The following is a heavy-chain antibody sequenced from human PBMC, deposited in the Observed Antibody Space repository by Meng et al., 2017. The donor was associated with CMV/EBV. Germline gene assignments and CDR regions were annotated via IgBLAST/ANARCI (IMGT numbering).Heavy chain of an antibody. Sequence: QVQPAQWAAALFQPSVTLSLPCAGHGGSFSGYDCSWLRQPPGKGLEWIGEINHSGSTNYNPSLKSRVTISVDTSKNQFSLKLSSVTAADTAVYYCASSLTYPDYWGQGTLVTVSS. CDR1: GGSFSGYD. J-gene: IGHJ4*02. CDR2: INHSGST. D-gene: IGHD2-15*01. CDR3: ASSLTYPDY. V-gene: IGHV4-34*01.